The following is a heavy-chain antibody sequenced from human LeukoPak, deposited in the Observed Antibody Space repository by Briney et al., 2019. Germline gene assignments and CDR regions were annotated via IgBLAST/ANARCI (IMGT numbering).Heavy chain of an antibody. J-gene: IGHJ6*02. V-gene: IGHV1-46*01. CDR1: GYTFTSYY. D-gene: IGHD6-13*01. CDR2: INPSGGST. Sequence: GASVNVSCKASGYTFTSYYMHWVRQAPGRGLEWMGIINPSGGSTSYAQKFQGRVTMTRDTSTSTVYMELSSLRSEDTAVYYCARGVYSSSWPPPCYYYGMDVWGQGTTVTVSS. CDR3: ARGVYSSSWPPPCYYYGMDV.